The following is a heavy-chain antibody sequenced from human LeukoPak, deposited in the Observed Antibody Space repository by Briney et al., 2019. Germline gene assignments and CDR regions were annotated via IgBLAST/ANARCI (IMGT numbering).Heavy chain of an antibody. V-gene: IGHV1-46*01. CDR3: ATEAPGSYYFDY. CDR2: VYVTGETT. J-gene: IGHJ4*02. CDR1: GDTFTYYH. Sequence: GASVKVSCQASGDTFTYYHIHWVRQAPGQGVAWMGAVYVTGETTRNTQNFQGRVTMTRDRSTGTVYMELASLRSEDTAVYYCATEAPGSYYFDYWGQGVLVTVSS.